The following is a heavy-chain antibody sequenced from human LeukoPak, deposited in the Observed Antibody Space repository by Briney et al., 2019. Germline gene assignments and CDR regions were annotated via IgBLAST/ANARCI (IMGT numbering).Heavy chain of an antibody. J-gene: IGHJ4*02. CDR1: GYSISSGKY. CDR3: ARGPGISGDHIYPDY. V-gene: IGHV4-38-2*02. CDR2: IYESGST. Sequence: SETLSLTCSVSGYSISSGKYWAWIRQTPGKEVEWSGSIYESGSTYYTPSLKSRVTMSVDTSKNQFSLSLTSVTAAATAVYFCARGPGISGDHIYPDYWGQGIQVTVSS. D-gene: IGHD2-21*01.